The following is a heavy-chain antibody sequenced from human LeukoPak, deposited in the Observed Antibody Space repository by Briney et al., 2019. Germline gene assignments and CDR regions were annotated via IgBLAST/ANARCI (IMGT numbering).Heavy chain of an antibody. CDR1: GGSFSGYY. J-gene: IGHJ4*02. D-gene: IGHD3-10*01. CDR3: ASIHYYYGSGLVNY. Sequence: TSSETLSLTCAVYGGSFSGYYWSWIRQPPGKGLEWIGEINHSGSTNYNPSLKSRVTISVGTSKNQFSLKLSSVTAADTAVYYCASIHYYYGSGLVNYWGQGTLVTVSS. CDR2: INHSGST. V-gene: IGHV4-34*01.